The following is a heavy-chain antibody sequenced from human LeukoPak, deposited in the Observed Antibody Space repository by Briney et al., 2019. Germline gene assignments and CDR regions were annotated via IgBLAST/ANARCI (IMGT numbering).Heavy chain of an antibody. CDR3: ARETWELLFDY. V-gene: IGHV4-30-4*08. CDR2: IYYSGST. Sequence: SQTLSLTCTVSGGSISSGDYYWSWIRQPPGKGLEWIGYIYYSGSTYYNPSLKSRVTISVDTSKNQFSLKLSSVTAADTAEYYCARETWELLFDYWGQGTLVTVSS. CDR1: GGSISSGDYY. J-gene: IGHJ4*02. D-gene: IGHD1-26*01.